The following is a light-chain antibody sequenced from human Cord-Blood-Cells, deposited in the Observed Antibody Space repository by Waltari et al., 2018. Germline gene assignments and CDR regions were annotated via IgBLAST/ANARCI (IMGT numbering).Light chain of an antibody. Sequence: QSALTQPRSVSGSPGQSVPISCPGTSSDVGGYNYVSWYQQHPGKAPKLMIYDVSKRPSEVPDRFSGSKSGNTASLTISGLQAEDEADYYCCSYAGSYKVFGTGTKVTVL. CDR1: SSDVGGYNY. J-gene: IGLJ1*01. CDR3: CSYAGSYKV. CDR2: DVS. V-gene: IGLV2-11*01.